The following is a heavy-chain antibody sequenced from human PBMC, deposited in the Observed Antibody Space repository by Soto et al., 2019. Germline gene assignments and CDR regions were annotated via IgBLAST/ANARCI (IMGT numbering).Heavy chain of an antibody. D-gene: IGHD3-3*01. CDR1: GYTFTGYY. J-gene: IGHJ4*02. Sequence: ASVKVSCKASGYTFTGYYMHWVRQAPGQGLEWMGWINPNSGGTNYAQKFQGWVTMTRDTSISTAYMELSRLRSDDTAVYYCARGSWYYDFWSGYYATYYFDYWGQGTLVTVSS. CDR3: ARGSWYYDFWSGYYATYYFDY. V-gene: IGHV1-2*04. CDR2: INPNSGGT.